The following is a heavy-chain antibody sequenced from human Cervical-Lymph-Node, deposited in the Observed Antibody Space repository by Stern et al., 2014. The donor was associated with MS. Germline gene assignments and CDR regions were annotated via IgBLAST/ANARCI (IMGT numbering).Heavy chain of an antibody. CDR3: GRDYYDSGGYY. CDR1: GLTLSSSW. CDR2: INSDGSTT. D-gene: IGHD3-22*01. V-gene: IGHV3-74*02. J-gene: IGHJ4*02. Sequence: EMQLVESGGGLQPGGSLRLSCAASGLTLSSSWMHWVRQAPGKGLVWVSRINSDGSTTDYADSVKGRFTISRDNAKNTLYLQMNSLRAEDTAVYYCGRDYYDSGGYYWGQGTLVTVSS.